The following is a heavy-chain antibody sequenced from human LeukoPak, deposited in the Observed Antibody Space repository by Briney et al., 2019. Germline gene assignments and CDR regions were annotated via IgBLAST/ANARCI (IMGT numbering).Heavy chain of an antibody. D-gene: IGHD3-10*01. CDR1: GGSFSGYY. V-gene: IGHV4-34*01. Sequence: SETLSLTCAVYGGSFSGYYWSWIRQPPGKGLEWIGEINHSGSTNYNPSLKSRVTISVDTSKNQFSLKLSSVTAADTAVYYCARGPRYYGHHHFDYWGQGTLVTVSS. CDR2: INHSGST. J-gene: IGHJ4*02. CDR3: ARGPRYYGHHHFDY.